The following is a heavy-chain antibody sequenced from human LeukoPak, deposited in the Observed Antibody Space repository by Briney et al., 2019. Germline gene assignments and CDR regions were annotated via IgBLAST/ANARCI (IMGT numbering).Heavy chain of an antibody. CDR3: AKDYTAMVTVTRRRRAFDI. Sequence: GRSLRLSCAASGFTFDDYAMHWVRQAPGKGLEWVSGISWNSGSIGYADSVKGRFTISRDNAKNSLYLQMNSLRAEDTALYYCAKDYTAMVTVTRRRRAFDIWGQGTMVTVSS. D-gene: IGHD5-18*01. V-gene: IGHV3-9*01. CDR2: ISWNSGSI. J-gene: IGHJ3*02. CDR1: GFTFDDYA.